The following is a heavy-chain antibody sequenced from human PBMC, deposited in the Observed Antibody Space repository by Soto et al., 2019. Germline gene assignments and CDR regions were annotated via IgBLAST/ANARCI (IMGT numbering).Heavy chain of an antibody. CDR1: GFTFSSYW. CDR2: IKQDGSEK. D-gene: IGHD2-21*01. J-gene: IGHJ4*02. V-gene: IGHV3-7*01. CDR3: ARDLWSMATPTNIDY. Sequence: GGSLRLSCAASGFTFSSYWMSWVRQAPGKGLEWVANIKQDGSEKYYVDSVKGRFTISRDNAKNSLYLQMNSLRAEDTAVYYCARDLWSMATPTNIDYWGQGTLVTVSS.